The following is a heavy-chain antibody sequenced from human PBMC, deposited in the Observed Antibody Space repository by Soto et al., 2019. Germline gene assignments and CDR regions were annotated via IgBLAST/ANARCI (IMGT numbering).Heavy chain of an antibody. D-gene: IGHD3-22*01. Sequence: QVQLVQSGAEVKKPGSSVKVSCKASGGTFSSYAITWVRQAPGQGLEWMGGIIPIFGTANYAQKFQGRVTITADXSXSXXYLELSSLRSEDTAVYYCARDRGPSSGYYPYWFDPWGQGTLVTVSS. CDR3: ARDRGPSSGYYPYWFDP. CDR1: GGTFSSYA. CDR2: IIPIFGTA. V-gene: IGHV1-69*12. J-gene: IGHJ5*02.